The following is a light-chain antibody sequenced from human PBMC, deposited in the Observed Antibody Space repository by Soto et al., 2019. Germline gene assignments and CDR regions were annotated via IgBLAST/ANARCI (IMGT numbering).Light chain of an antibody. J-gene: IGLJ2*01. V-gene: IGLV2-14*01. CDR2: EVT. CDR1: SGDIGANDY. CDR3: SSYTTNNDLI. Sequence: QSVLTQPASVSGSPGQSINISCTGTSGDIGANDYVSWYQQHPGKAPKLMIFEVTNRPSGVPNRFSGSKSGKTASLTISRLQTEDEADYYCSSYTTNNDLIFGGGTKVTVL.